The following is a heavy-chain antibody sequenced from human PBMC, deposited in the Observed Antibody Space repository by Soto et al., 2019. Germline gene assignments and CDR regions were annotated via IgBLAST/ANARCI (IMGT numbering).Heavy chain of an antibody. Sequence: EAPVKVSCKASGGTFSSYTISWVRQAPGQGLEWMGRIIPILGIANYAQKFQGRVTITADKSTSTAYMELSSLRSEDTAVYYCARDRPHYYSMSSTAAWGQGTLVTVSS. CDR2: IIPILGIA. D-gene: IGHD4-4*01. CDR1: GGTFSSYT. CDR3: ARDRPHYYSMSSTAA. V-gene: IGHV1-69*04. J-gene: IGHJ5*02.